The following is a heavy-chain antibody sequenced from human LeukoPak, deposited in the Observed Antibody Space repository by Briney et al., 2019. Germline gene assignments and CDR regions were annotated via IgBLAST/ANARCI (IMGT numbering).Heavy chain of an antibody. J-gene: IGHJ4*02. Sequence: GTLRLSCVPSGFIFSNYGMSWVRQAPGKGLQWVSSISGSGVGTYYADSVKGRFTISRDNSKNTLYLQMNSLRAEDTALYYWAKGRLNDFACGGQ. CDR3: AKGRLNDFAC. D-gene: IGHD2-8*01. CDR1: GFIFSNYG. CDR2: ISGSGVGT. V-gene: IGHV3-23*01.